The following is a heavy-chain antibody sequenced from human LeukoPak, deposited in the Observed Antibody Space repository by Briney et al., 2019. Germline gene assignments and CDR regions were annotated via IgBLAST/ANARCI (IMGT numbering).Heavy chain of an antibody. CDR2: ISAGGDAT. D-gene: IGHD1-26*01. CDR1: GFIFSNYA. V-gene: IGHV3-23*01. Sequence: PGGSLRLSCAASGFIFSNYAMSWVRQAPGKGLEWVSSISAGGDATYSVDSVKGRFTISRDNSKNTLYLQMNSLRAEDTAVYYCAIYEWELLIDYWGQGTLVTVSS. J-gene: IGHJ4*02. CDR3: AIYEWELLIDY.